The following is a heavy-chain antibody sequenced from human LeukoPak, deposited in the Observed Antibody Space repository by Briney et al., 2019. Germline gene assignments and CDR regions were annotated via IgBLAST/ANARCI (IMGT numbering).Heavy chain of an antibody. CDR1: GYTFTSYD. D-gene: IGHD6-25*01. CDR2: MNPNSGNT. CDR3: ARGGPRGNGFDY. V-gene: IGHV1-8*03. J-gene: IGHJ4*02. Sequence: ASVKVSCKASGYTFTSYDINWVRQATGQGLEWMGWMNPNSGNTGYAQKFQGRVTITRDTSVNTAFMELSRLTSDDTAVYYCARGGPRGNGFDYWGQGTLVSVSS.